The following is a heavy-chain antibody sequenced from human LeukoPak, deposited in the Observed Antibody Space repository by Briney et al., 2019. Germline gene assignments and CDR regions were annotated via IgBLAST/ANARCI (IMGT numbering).Heavy chain of an antibody. CDR2: ISSSSSTT. J-gene: IGHJ4*02. CDR3: ARDDADNGYDRSSDY. CDR1: GFTFSSHT. V-gene: IGHV3-48*04. D-gene: IGHD5-12*01. Sequence: GGSLRLSCAASGFTFSSHTMNWVRQAPGKGLEWVSCISSSSSTTYYADSVKGRFTISRDNAKNSLYPQMNSLRAEDTAVYYCARDDADNGYDRSSDYWGQGTLVTVSS.